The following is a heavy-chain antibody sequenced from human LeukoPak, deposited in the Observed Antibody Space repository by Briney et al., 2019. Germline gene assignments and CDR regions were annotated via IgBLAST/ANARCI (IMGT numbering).Heavy chain of an antibody. J-gene: IGHJ6*03. CDR3: ARDRARVAAAGTYYYYYMDV. V-gene: IGHV4-61*02. CDR2: IYTSGST. Sequence: SETLSLTCTVSGGSISSGSYYWSWIRQPAGKGLEWIGRIYTSGSTNYNPSLKSRVTISVDTSKNQFSLKLSSVTAADTVVYYCARDRARVAAAGTYYYYYMDVWGKGTTVTVSS. CDR1: GGSISSGSYY. D-gene: IGHD6-13*01.